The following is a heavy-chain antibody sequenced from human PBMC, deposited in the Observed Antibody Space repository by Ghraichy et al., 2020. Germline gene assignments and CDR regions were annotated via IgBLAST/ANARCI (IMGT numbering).Heavy chain of an antibody. D-gene: IGHD3-9*01. CDR1: GFTFSRYT. Sequence: GGSLRLSCAASGFTFSRYTMNWVRQAPGRGLEWVSSINSNSRYIYYADSVKGRFTISRDNAKNSLYLQMNSLRAEDTAMFYCARKLLTGDLSGPFDYWGQGILVTVSS. CDR2: INSNSRYI. CDR3: ARKLLTGDLSGPFDY. J-gene: IGHJ4*02. V-gene: IGHV3-21*01.